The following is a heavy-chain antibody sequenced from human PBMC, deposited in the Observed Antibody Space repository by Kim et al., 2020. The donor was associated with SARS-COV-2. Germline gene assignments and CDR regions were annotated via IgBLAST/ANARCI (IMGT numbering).Heavy chain of an antibody. V-gene: IGHV1-18*01. CDR3: ARVSAVGGLYFDWSPYYFDY. CDR2: ISAYNGNT. Sequence: ASVKVSCKASGYTFTTYGISWVRQAPGQGLEWMGWISAYNGNTNYAQKLQGRVTMTTDTSTSTAYMELRSLRSDDTAVYFCARVSAVGGLYFDWSPYYFDYWGQGTLVTVSS. D-gene: IGHD3-9*01. J-gene: IGHJ4*02. CDR1: GYTFTTYG.